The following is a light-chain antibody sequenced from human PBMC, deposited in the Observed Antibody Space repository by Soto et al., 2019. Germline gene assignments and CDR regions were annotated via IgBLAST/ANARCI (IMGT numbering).Light chain of an antibody. J-gene: IGKJ4*01. V-gene: IGKV3-20*01. Sequence: EIVLTQSPGTLSLSPGERATLSCRASQTVSSNYLAWYQQKPGQAPRLLIYSASTRATGIPDRFSGSGYWTDFTLTISRLEPEDFAVYYCQQYGTSPLTFGGGTKVDIK. CDR1: QTVSSNY. CDR3: QQYGTSPLT. CDR2: SAS.